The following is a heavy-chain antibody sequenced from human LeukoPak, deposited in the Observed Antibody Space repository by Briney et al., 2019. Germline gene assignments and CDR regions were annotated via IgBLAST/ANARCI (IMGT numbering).Heavy chain of an antibody. D-gene: IGHD5-24*01. J-gene: IGHJ5*02. CDR2: ISSSGSTI. Sequence: GGSLRLSCAASGFTFSDYYMSWIRQAPGKGLEWVSYISSSGSTIYYADSVEGRFTISRDNAKNSLFLQMNSLRAEDTAVYYCARDREIWLPHNWFDPWGQGTLVTVSS. V-gene: IGHV3-11*04. CDR3: ARDREIWLPHNWFDP. CDR1: GFTFSDYY.